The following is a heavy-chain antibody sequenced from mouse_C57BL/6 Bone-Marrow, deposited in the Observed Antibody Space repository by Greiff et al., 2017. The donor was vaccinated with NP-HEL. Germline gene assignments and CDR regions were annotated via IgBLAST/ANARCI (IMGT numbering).Heavy chain of an antibody. Sequence: VQLKESGPGLVKPSQSLSLTCSVTGYSIPSGYYWNWIRQFPGNKLEWMGYISYDGSNNYNPSLKNRISITRDTSKNQFFLQLNSVTTEDTATYYCAREGGPYAMDYWGQGTSVTVSS. CDR2: ISYDGSN. CDR3: AREGGPYAMDY. V-gene: IGHV3-6*01. J-gene: IGHJ4*01. CDR1: GYSIPSGYY.